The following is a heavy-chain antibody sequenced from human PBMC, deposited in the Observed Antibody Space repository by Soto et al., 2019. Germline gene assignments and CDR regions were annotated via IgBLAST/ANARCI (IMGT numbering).Heavy chain of an antibody. CDR3: AKGKGTSAYYYCDN. D-gene: IGHD2-2*01. J-gene: IGHJ4*02. Sequence: GGSLRLSCAASGFTFRSYVMNWVRQAPGKGLEWVSAISASGENTYYADSVKGRFTISRDNSKNTLYLQMNSLRAEDTAVYSCAKGKGTSAYYYCDNWGQGTLVTVSS. CDR2: ISASGENT. CDR1: GFTFRSYV. V-gene: IGHV3-23*01.